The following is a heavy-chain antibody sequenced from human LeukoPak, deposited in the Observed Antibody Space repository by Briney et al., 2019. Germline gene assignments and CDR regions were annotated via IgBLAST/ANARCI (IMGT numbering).Heavy chain of an antibody. CDR3: ARTTRGYSYGAAFDI. V-gene: IGHV3-7*01. CDR2: IKQDGSEK. Sequence: PGRSLRLSCAASGFTFSDYWMSWVRQAPGKGLEWVANIKQDGSEKYYVDSVKGRFTISRDNAKNSLYLQMNSLRAEDTAVYYCARTTRGYSYGAAFDIWGQGTLVTVSS. CDR1: GFTFSDYW. D-gene: IGHD5-18*01. J-gene: IGHJ3*02.